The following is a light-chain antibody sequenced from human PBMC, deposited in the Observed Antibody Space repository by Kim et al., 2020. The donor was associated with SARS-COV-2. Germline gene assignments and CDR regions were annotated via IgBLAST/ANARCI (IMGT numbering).Light chain of an antibody. J-gene: IGLJ3*02. Sequence: QAVVTQEPSFSVSPGGTVTLTCGLSSGSVSTRYHPSWYQQTPGQAPRTVIYNTNTRSSGVPDRFSGSILENKAALTITGAQAEDEFDYYCGLYMGSGIWVFGGGTQLTVL. CDR3: GLYMGSGIWV. CDR2: NTN. CDR1: SGSVSTRYH. V-gene: IGLV8-61*01.